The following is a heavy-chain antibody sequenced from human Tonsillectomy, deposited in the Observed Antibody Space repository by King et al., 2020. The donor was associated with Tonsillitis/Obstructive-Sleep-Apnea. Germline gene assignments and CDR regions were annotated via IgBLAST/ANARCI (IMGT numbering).Heavy chain of an antibody. CDR1: GFTFSSYA. V-gene: IGHV3-23*04. CDR3: AKGKQWLEIGFDY. D-gene: IGHD6-19*01. Sequence: VQLVESGGGLVQPGGSLRLSCAASGFTFSSYAMSWVRQAPGKGLEWVSAICCSGGSTYYADSVKGRFTISRDNSKNTLYLQMNSLRAEDTAVYYCAKGKQWLEIGFDYWGQGTLVTVSS. CDR2: ICCSGGST. J-gene: IGHJ4*02.